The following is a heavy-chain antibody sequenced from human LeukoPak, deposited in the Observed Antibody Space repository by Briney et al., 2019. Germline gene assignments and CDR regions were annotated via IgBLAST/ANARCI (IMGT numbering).Heavy chain of an antibody. V-gene: IGHV1-69*04. CDR2: IIPILGIA. CDR1: GGTFSSYA. CDR3: ARDSSGDYYDSSGLGGYGMDV. Sequence: SVKDSCKASGGTFSSYAISWVRQAPGQGLEWMGRIIPILGIANYAQKFQGRVTITADKSTSTAYMELSSLRSEDTAVYYCARDSSGDYYDSSGLGGYGMDVWGQGTTVTVSS. J-gene: IGHJ6*02. D-gene: IGHD3-22*01.